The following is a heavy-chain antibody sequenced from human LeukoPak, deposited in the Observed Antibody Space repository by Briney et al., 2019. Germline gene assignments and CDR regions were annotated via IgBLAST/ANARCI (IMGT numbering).Heavy chain of an antibody. V-gene: IGHV1-46*01. J-gene: IGHJ6*03. CDR3: AASTPVTTFPGEIYYYYYYMDV. Sequence: AASVKVSCKASGYTFTSYYMHWVRQAPGQGLEWMGIINPSGGSTSYAQKFQGRVTMTRDMSTSTVYMELSSLRSEDTAVYYCAASTPVTTFPGEIYYYYYYMDVWGKGTTVTVSS. CDR2: INPSGGST. D-gene: IGHD4-17*01. CDR1: GYTFTSYY.